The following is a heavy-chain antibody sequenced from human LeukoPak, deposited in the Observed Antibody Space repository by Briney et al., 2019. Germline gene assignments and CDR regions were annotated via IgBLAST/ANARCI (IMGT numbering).Heavy chain of an antibody. CDR3: QKAAYDILTGSSWFDP. V-gene: IGHV4-38-2*02. CDR2: IYHSGST. D-gene: IGHD3-9*01. CDR1: GYSISSGYY. J-gene: IGHJ5*02. Sequence: SETLSLTCTVAGYSISSGYYWGWIRQPPGKGLEWIGSIYHSGSTYYNPSIKSRVTISVDTSTNQFSLKLSSVTAADTAVFFKQKAAYDILTGSSWFDPWGQGTLVTVSS.